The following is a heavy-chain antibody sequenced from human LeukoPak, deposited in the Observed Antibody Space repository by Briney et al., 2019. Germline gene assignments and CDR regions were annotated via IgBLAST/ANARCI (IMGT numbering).Heavy chain of an antibody. V-gene: IGHV3-23*01. J-gene: IGHJ4*02. CDR2: ISGSGDSI. CDR3: AKDRSTLRTFNDY. CDR1: GFTFGNHA. D-gene: IGHD3-3*01. Sequence: PGGSLRLSCAASGFTFGNHAMNWDRQAPGKGLEWVSAISGSGDSIYYTDSVKGRFTISRDNSKNTLYLQMNSLRAEDTAVYYCAKDRSTLRTFNDYWGQGTLVTVSS.